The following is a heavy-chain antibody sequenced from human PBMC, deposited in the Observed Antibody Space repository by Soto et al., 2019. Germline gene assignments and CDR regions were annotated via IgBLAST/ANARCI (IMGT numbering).Heavy chain of an antibody. CDR1: GYTFTSYG. D-gene: IGHD3-22*01. Sequence: GASVKVSCKASGYTFTSYGISCVRQAPGQGLEWMGWISAYNGNTNYAQKLQGRVTMTTDTSTSTAYMELRSLRSDDTAVYYCARGGGYDSSGYYSLGAFDIWGQGTMVTVSS. CDR3: ARGGGYDSSGYYSLGAFDI. J-gene: IGHJ3*02. CDR2: ISAYNGNT. V-gene: IGHV1-18*01.